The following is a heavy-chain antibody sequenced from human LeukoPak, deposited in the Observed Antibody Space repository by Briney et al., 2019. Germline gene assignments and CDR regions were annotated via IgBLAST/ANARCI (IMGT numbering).Heavy chain of an antibody. V-gene: IGHV4-38-2*02. CDR3: ARDGGYPTTDEGFDP. Sequence: PSENLSLTCKVSGYSIGRDYYWAWLRQPPGKGLEWIGSIFHTGRTVYNPSYESRLTISMDTSKNEFFLRSNSVTAADTAVYFCARDGGYPTTDEGFDPWGLGTLVTVSS. D-gene: IGHD5-12*01. J-gene: IGHJ5*02. CDR1: GYSIGRDYY. CDR2: IFHTGRT.